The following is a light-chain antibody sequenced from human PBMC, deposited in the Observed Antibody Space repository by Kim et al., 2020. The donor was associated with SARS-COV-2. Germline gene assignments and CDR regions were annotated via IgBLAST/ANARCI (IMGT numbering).Light chain of an antibody. CDR1: QTVSSS. CDR2: DTS. J-gene: IGKJ1*01. V-gene: IGKV3-11*01. Sequence: LSPGETAPLSCRASQTVSSSLAWYQQKPGQAPRLFIYDTSERATGIPTRFSGSGSGTDFTLTISSLEPEDFAVYYCQQRSNWRWTFGQGTKVDIK. CDR3: QQRSNWRWT.